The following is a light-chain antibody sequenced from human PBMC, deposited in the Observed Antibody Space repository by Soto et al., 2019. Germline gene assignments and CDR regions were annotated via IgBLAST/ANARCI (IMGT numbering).Light chain of an antibody. CDR2: EVS. Sequence: QSVLTQPASVSGSPGQSITISCTGTSSDIGGYNYVSWYQQQSGKAPKLMIYEVSSRPSGVSNRFSGSKSGNTASLTISGLQAEDEADYYCNSYTSSSTWVFGGGTKLTVL. CDR1: SSDIGGYNY. V-gene: IGLV2-14*01. J-gene: IGLJ3*02. CDR3: NSYTSSSTWV.